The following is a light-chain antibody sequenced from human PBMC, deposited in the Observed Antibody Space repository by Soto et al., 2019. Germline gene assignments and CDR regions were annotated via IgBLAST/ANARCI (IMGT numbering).Light chain of an antibody. V-gene: IGLV2-14*01. CDR2: EVS. CDR3: SSYASSSTWV. CDR1: SSDVGAYNY. Sequence: QSALTQPASVSGSPGQSITLSCTGTSSDVGAYNYVSWYQQHPGKAPRLIIYEVSYRPSGVSNRFSGSKSGNTASLTISGLQAEDEADYYCSSYASSSTWVFGGGTQVTVL. J-gene: IGLJ3*02.